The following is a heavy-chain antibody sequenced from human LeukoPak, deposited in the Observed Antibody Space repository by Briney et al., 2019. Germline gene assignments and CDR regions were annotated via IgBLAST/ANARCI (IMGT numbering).Heavy chain of an antibody. J-gene: IGHJ6*03. CDR3: ASSVEMATVYYYYYMDV. CDR1: GGTFSSYA. V-gene: IGHV1-69*01. CDR2: IIPIFGTA. Sequence: SVKVSCKASGGTFSSYAISWVRQAPGQGLEWMGGIIPIFGTANYAQKFQGRVTITADESTSTAYMELSSLRSEDTAVYYCASSVEMATVYYYYYMDVWGKGTTVTVSS. D-gene: IGHD5-24*01.